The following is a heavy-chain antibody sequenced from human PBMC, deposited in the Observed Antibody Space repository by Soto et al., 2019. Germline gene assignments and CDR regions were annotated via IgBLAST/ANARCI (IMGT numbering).Heavy chain of an antibody. CDR2: IGPYTGVT. D-gene: IGHD1-1*01. V-gene: IGHV1-18*01. Sequence: ASVKVSCKASGYTFTSYGFSWLRQAPGQGLEWMGWIGPYTGVTNYAQKFQGRVTMTTDTSTSTAYMELRSLRSDDTAVYYCARVKAGYPDYWGQGTLVTVSS. J-gene: IGHJ4*02. CDR1: GYTFTSYG. CDR3: ARVKAGYPDY.